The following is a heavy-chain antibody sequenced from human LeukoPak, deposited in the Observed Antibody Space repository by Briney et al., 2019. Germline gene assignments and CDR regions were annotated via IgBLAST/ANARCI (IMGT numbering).Heavy chain of an antibody. Sequence: GASVKVSCKASGYTFTSYGISRVRQAPGQGLEWMGWISAYNGNTNYAQKLQGRVTMTTDTSTSTAYMELRSLRSDDTAVYYCARSRAVAGTSYFDYWGQGTLVTVSS. J-gene: IGHJ4*02. CDR3: ARSRAVAGTSYFDY. CDR2: ISAYNGNT. V-gene: IGHV1-18*01. D-gene: IGHD6-19*01. CDR1: GYTFTSYG.